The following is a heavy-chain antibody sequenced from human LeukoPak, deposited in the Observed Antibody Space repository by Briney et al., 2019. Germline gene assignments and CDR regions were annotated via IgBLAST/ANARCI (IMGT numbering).Heavy chain of an antibody. V-gene: IGHV4-4*02. Sequence: PSETLSLTCAVSGGSISSSNWWSWVRQPPGKGLEWIGEIYHSGSTNYNPSLKSRVTISVDKSKNQFSLKLSSVTAADTAVYYCARSFGEAYRWSFDYWGQGTLVTVSS. CDR3: ARSFGEAYRWSFDY. J-gene: IGHJ4*02. CDR1: GGSISSSNW. D-gene: IGHD3-10*01. CDR2: IYHSGST.